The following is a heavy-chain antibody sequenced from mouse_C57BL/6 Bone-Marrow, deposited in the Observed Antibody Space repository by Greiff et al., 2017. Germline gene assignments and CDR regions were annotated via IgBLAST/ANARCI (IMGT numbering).Heavy chain of an antibody. V-gene: IGHV10-3*01. CDR1: GFTFNTYA. D-gene: IGHD2-3*01. Sequence: EVQVVESGGGLVQPKGSLKLSCAASGFTFNTYAMHWVRQAPGKGLEWVARIRSKSSNYATYYADSVKDRFTISRDDSQSMLYLQMNNLKTEDTAMYYCVRSDGYCWGFAYWGQGTLVTVSA. CDR2: IRSKSSNYAT. J-gene: IGHJ3*01. CDR3: VRSDGYCWGFAY.